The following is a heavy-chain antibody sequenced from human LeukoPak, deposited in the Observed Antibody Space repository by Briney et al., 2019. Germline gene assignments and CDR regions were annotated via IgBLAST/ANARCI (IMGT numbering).Heavy chain of an antibody. V-gene: IGHV1-8*03. CDR3: ARAPPVSGPEYSSSSNYYYYYMDV. CDR1: GYTFTSYD. J-gene: IGHJ6*03. CDR2: MNPNSGNT. Sequence: GASVKVSCKASGYTFTSYDINWVRQATGQGLEWMGWMNPNSGNTGYAQKFQGRVTITRNTSISTAYMELSSLRSEDTAVYYCARAPPVSGPEYSSSSNYYYYYMDVWGKGTTVTVSS. D-gene: IGHD6-6*01.